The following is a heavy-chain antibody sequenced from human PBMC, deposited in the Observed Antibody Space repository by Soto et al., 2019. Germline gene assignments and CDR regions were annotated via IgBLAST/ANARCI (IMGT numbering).Heavy chain of an antibody. CDR3: ARDYYGSGSPAFDI. J-gene: IGHJ3*02. CDR1: GFTLSSYW. Sequence: GGSLRLSCAASGFTLSSYWMHWVRQAPGKGLEWVSRINSDGSSTSYADSVKGRFTISRDNAKNTLYVQMNSLRAEDTAVYYCARDYYGSGSPAFDIWGQGTMVTVSS. V-gene: IGHV3-74*01. CDR2: INSDGSST. D-gene: IGHD3-10*01.